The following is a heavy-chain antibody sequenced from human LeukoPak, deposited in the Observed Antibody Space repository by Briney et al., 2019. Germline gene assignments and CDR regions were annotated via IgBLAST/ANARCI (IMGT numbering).Heavy chain of an antibody. D-gene: IGHD3-22*01. J-gene: IGHJ4*02. CDR1: GFTFSSYS. Sequence: GGSLRLSCAASGFTFSSYSMNWVRQAPGKGLEWVSSISSSSSYIYYADSVKGRFTISRDNAKNSLYLQMHSLRAEDTAVYYCARDADDSSGYYNFDYWGQGTLVTVSS. CDR3: ARDADDSSGYYNFDY. V-gene: IGHV3-21*01. CDR2: ISSSSSYI.